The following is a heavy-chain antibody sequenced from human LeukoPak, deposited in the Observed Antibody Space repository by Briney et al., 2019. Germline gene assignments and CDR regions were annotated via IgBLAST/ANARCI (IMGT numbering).Heavy chain of an antibody. Sequence: GGSLRLSCAASGFTFDDYAMPWVRQAPGKGLEWVSAISGSGGSTYYADSVKGRFTISRDNSKNTLYLQMNSLRAEDTAVYYCAKAGTATQYYFDYWGQGTLVTVSS. V-gene: IGHV3-23*01. CDR3: AKAGTATQYYFDY. CDR2: ISGSGGST. J-gene: IGHJ4*02. CDR1: GFTFDDYA.